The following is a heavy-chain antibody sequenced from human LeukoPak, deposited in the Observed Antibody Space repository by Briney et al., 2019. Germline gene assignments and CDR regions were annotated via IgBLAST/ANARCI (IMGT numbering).Heavy chain of an antibody. D-gene: IGHD3-10*01. CDR2: IYYTGST. Sequence: PSETLSLTCTVSGGSISTSSYYWSWLRQPPGKRPEWIGTIYYTGSTYYNPSLKSRVTIPVDASKNQFSLILSSVTAADTAVYYCARRPGSGSRHFDYWGQGTLVTVSS. CDR3: ARRPGSGSRHFDY. CDR1: GGSISTSSYY. V-gene: IGHV4-39*01. J-gene: IGHJ4*02.